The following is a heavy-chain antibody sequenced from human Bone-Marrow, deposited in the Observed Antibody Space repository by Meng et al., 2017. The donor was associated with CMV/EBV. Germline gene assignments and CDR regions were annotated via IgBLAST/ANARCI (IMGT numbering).Heavy chain of an antibody. V-gene: IGHV1-2*02. Sequence: ASVKVSCKASGYTFTGYYMHWVRQAPGRGLEWMGWINPNSGGTNYAQKFQGRVTMTRDTSISTAYMELSRLRSDDTAVYYCAREYQLQQGGYDAFDIWGQGTMVTVSS. D-gene: IGHD2-2*01. CDR2: INPNSGGT. J-gene: IGHJ3*02. CDR3: AREYQLQQGGYDAFDI. CDR1: GYTFTGYY.